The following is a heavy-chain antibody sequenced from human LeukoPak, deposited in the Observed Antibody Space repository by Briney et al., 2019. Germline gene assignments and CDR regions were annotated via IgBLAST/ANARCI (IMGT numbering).Heavy chain of an antibody. CDR1: GYTFTGYY. Sequence: ASVKVSCKASGYTFTGYYMHWVRQAPGQGLEWMGWINPNSGGTNYAQKFQGRVTMTRDTSISTAYMELSRLRSDDTAVYYCARDSSPPGGYDNNWFDPWGQGTLVTVSS. V-gene: IGHV1-2*02. J-gene: IGHJ5*02. CDR2: INPNSGGT. CDR3: ARDSSPPGGYDNNWFDP. D-gene: IGHD3-16*01.